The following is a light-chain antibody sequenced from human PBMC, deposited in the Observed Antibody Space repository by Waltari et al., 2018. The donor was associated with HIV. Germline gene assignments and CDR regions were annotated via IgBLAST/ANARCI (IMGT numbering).Light chain of an antibody. Sequence: SFELPQPPSLSVFPGQTTTITFSRDALPNQYVYSYQQKSCLAPVLIIYKDSWRPSGIPERFSASSSGTTATLTISGVQAEDEADYYCQSADTSTSYDVFGTGTKVTVL. CDR2: KDS. CDR1: ALPNQY. CDR3: QSADTSTSYDV. J-gene: IGLJ1*01. V-gene: IGLV3-25*03.